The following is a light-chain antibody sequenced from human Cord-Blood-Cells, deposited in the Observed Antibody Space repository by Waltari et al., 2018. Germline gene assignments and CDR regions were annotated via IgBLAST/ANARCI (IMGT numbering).Light chain of an antibody. CDR1: QSVSSN. Sequence: EIVMTQSPATLSVSPGERATLSCRASQSVSSNLAWYQQKPGQAPRLLIYGASTRATGIPARFSGSVSGTEFTLTISSLQSEYFAVYYCQQYNNWPTFGQGTKVEIK. J-gene: IGKJ1*01. CDR2: GAS. V-gene: IGKV3-15*01. CDR3: QQYNNWPT.